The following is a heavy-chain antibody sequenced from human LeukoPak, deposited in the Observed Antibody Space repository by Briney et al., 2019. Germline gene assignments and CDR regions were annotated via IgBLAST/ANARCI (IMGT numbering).Heavy chain of an antibody. Sequence: PGGSLTLSCAASGFTFSSYGMHWVRQAPGKGLEWMAFIRYDGSNKYYADSVKGRFTISRDNSKNTLCLQMNSLRAEDTAVYYCAKDSAFRVGATPTAYFDYWGQGTLVTVSS. J-gene: IGHJ4*02. CDR2: IRYDGSNK. CDR3: AKDSAFRVGATPTAYFDY. CDR1: GFTFSSYG. D-gene: IGHD1-26*01. V-gene: IGHV3-30*02.